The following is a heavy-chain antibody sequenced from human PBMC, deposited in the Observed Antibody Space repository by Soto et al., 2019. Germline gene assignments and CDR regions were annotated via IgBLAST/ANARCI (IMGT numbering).Heavy chain of an antibody. CDR3: ARTVGAAYYFDF. J-gene: IGHJ4*02. CDR1: GDSMTKYY. V-gene: IGHV4-4*07. CDR2: IYTSGST. D-gene: IGHD1-26*01. Sequence: QVQLQESGPGLVKPSETLSLNCTVSGDSMTKYYWSWVRQPAGKGLEWIGRIYTSGSTNYNPSLKRRVNMSIDTSNNHFSMNLTSVTASDTAVYYCARTVGAAYYFDFWGQGALVTVSS.